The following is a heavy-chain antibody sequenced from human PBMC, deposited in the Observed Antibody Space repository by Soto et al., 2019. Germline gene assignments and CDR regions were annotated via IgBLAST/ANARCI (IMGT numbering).Heavy chain of an antibody. CDR3: ARRRGKDLPNWDFDL. CDR1: GFRFRALA. D-gene: IGHD3-16*01. V-gene: IGHV3-23*01. CDR2: VTKSGAST. Sequence: EVQLLESGGGLVQPGGSVRISCPPSGFRFRALAMSWVRQVPGKGLEFVSTVTKSGASTYYAGSVRGRFTISRDNSKNILYVQMNSLSAEDTAIYFCARRRGKDLPNWDFDLWGRGSLITVSS. J-gene: IGHJ2*01.